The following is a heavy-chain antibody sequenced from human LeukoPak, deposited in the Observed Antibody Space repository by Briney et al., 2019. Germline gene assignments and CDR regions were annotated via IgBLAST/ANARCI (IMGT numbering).Heavy chain of an antibody. D-gene: IGHD2/OR15-2a*01. CDR1: GGSFSGYY. Sequence: KTSETLSLTCAVYGGSFSGYYWSWIRQPPGKGLEWIGEINHSGSTNYNPSLKSRVTISVDTSKNQFSLKLSSVTAADTAGYYCARGSMVFRFGGLGYWGQGTLVTVSS. CDR3: ARGSMVFRFGGLGY. V-gene: IGHV4-34*01. J-gene: IGHJ4*02. CDR2: INHSGST.